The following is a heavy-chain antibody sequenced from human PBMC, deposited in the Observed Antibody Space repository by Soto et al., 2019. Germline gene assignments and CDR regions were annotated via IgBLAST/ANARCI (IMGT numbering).Heavy chain of an antibody. Sequence: SGGSLRLSCAASGFTFSSYSMNWVRQAPGKGLERVSSISSSSSYIYYADSVKGRFTISRDNAKNSLYLQMNSLRAEDTAVYYCARVVATANNWFDPWGQGTLVTVSS. CDR3: ARVVATANNWFDP. V-gene: IGHV3-21*01. J-gene: IGHJ5*02. CDR1: GFTFSSYS. D-gene: IGHD2-15*01. CDR2: ISSSSSYI.